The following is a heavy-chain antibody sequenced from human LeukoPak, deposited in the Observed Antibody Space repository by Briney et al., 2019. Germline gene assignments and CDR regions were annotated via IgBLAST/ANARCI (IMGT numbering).Heavy chain of an antibody. V-gene: IGHV1-2*02. J-gene: IGHJ4*02. CDR2: INPNNGGT. D-gene: IGHD1-26*01. CDR3: AKFSGSFI. CDR1: GYTFTSYY. Sequence: ASVKVSCKASGYTFTSYYIHWVRQAPGQGLEWMGWINPNNGGTKYAQTFQGRVTMTRDTSISTAFMEVSRLTSDDTAVYYCAKFSGSFIWGQGTLVTVSS.